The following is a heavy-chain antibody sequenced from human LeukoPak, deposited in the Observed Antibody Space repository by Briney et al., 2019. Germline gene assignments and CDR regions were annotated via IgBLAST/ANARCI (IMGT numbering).Heavy chain of an antibody. CDR1: GYSISSGYY. Sequence: SETLSLTCAVSGYSISSGYYWGWIRQPPGKGLEWIGSIYHSGSTYYNPSLKGRVTVSVDTSTNQFSLKLSSVTAADTAVYYCAAGGNPSDFDYWGQGTLVTVSS. CDR3: AAGGNPSDFDY. D-gene: IGHD4-23*01. CDR2: IYHSGST. V-gene: IGHV4-38-2*01. J-gene: IGHJ4*02.